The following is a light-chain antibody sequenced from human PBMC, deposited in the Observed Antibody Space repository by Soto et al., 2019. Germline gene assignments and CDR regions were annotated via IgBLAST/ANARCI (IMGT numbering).Light chain of an antibody. CDR3: QAWDSSTVV. CDR2: QDN. CDR1: KLGDKY. Sequence: SYELTQPPSVSVSPGQTASITCSGDKLGDKYVYWYQQKRGQSPVLVMYQDNKRPSGIPERFSGSNSGNTATLTISGTQPMDEADYYCQAWDSSTVVLGGGTKLTVL. V-gene: IGLV3-1*01. J-gene: IGLJ2*01.